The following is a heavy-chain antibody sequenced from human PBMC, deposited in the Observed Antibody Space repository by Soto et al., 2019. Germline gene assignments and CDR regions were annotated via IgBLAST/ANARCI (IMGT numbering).Heavy chain of an antibody. V-gene: IGHV5-51*01. Sequence: GESLKISCKGSGYGFTSYWIGWVRRMPGKGLEWMGIIYPGDSDTRYSPSFQGHVTISADKSISTAYLQWSSLKASDTAMYYCARLQAAAGDNDLTFDYWGQGTLVTVSS. J-gene: IGHJ4*02. D-gene: IGHD6-13*01. CDR1: GYGFTSYW. CDR3: ARLQAAAGDNDLTFDY. CDR2: IYPGDSDT.